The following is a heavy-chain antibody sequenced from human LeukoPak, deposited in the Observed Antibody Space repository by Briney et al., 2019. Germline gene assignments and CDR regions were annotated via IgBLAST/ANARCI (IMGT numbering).Heavy chain of an antibody. Sequence: ASETLSLTCSVSGDSVSRYHWSWIRQPAGRGLEWIGRIFSSGSAKYNPSLKSRAILSVDKSKNQLSPRLSAVIAADTAIYYCARDEMKVGSGGDTSSYYYVYYMDVWGQGTTVSVSS. J-gene: IGHJ6*03. D-gene: IGHD2-21*02. V-gene: IGHV4-4*07. CDR1: GDSVSRYH. CDR3: ARDEMKVGSGGDTSSYYYVYYMDV. CDR2: IFSSGSA.